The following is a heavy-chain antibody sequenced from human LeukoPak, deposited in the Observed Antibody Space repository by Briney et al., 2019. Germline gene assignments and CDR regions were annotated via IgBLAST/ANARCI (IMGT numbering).Heavy chain of an antibody. V-gene: IGHV3-66*02. D-gene: IGHD3-22*01. CDR1: GFTVSSNY. CDR3: ARLYDRSAYGAFDI. CDR2: LYSGGST. Sequence: PGGSLRLSCAPSGFTVSSNYMGWVRQAPGKGLEWVSVLYSGGSTYYPDSVKGRFTISRDNSQNTLDLQMDSLRAEDTAVSYCARLYDRSAYGAFDIWGQGTMVTVSS. J-gene: IGHJ3*02.